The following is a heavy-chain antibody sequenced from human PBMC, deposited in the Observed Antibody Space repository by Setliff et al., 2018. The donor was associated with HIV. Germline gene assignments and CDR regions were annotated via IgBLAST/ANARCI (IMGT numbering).Heavy chain of an antibody. V-gene: IGHV1-69*13. Sequence: ASVKVSCKASGGTFSSYAISWVRQAPGQGLEWMGGIIPIFGTANYAQKFQGRVTITADESTSTAYMELSSLRSEDTAVYYCAREPGNSGYMEAYYLDYWGQGTLVTVSS. CDR3: AREPGNSGYMEAYYLDY. CDR1: GGTFSSYA. D-gene: IGHD5-12*01. CDR2: IIPIFGTA. J-gene: IGHJ4*02.